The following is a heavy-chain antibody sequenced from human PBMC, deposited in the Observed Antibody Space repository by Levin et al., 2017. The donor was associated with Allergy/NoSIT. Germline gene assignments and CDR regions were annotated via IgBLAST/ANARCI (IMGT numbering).Heavy chain of an antibody. CDR3: ARTSVVLVVNAKQPPPYLAY. J-gene: IGHJ4*02. CDR2: INHDASEK. D-gene: IGHD2-8*02. Sequence: GGSLRLSCAASGFTFTNFYMAWVRQAPGKGLEWVANINHDASEKYYVDSLKGRFTISRDNAKNSVFLQLNSLRAEDTAVYYCARTSVVLVVNAKQPPPYLAYWGQGRLVSVSS. CDR1: GFTFTNFY. V-gene: IGHV3-7*01.